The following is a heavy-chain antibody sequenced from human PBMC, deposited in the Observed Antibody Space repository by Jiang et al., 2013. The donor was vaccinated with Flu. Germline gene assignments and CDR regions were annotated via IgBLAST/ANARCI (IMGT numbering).Heavy chain of an antibody. CDR3: ARGNTMIVVGNDAFDI. V-gene: IGHV1-46*03. D-gene: IGHD3-22*01. CDR2: INPSGGST. Sequence: VRQAPGQGLEWMGIINPSGGSTSYAQKFQGRVTMTRDTSTSTVYMELSSLRSEDTAVYYCARGNTMIVVGNDAFDIWGQGTMVTVSS. J-gene: IGHJ3*02.